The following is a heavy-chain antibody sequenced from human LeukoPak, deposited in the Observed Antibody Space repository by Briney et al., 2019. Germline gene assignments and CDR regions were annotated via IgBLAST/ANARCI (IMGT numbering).Heavy chain of an antibody. D-gene: IGHD2-8*02. Sequence: PGGSLRLSCAASGFSFSSNGIHWVRQAPGKGLEWVSFIQTGGDPKYYADSVRGRFTISRDNSKKTCSLQMDSLRAEDTATYYCAREASTEIIGGMDVRGQGTTVTVTS. CDR3: AREASTEIIGGMDV. CDR1: GFSFSSNG. J-gene: IGHJ6*02. V-gene: IGHV3-30*02. CDR2: IQTGGDPK.